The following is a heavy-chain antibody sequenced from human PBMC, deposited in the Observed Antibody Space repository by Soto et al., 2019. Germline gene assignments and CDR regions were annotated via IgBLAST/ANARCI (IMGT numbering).Heavy chain of an antibody. J-gene: IGHJ3*02. CDR2: INHSRST. D-gene: IGHD4-17*01. V-gene: IGHV4-34*01. CDR1: GGSFSGYY. CDR3: ARDSPGTTGDAFDI. Sequence: QVQLQQWGAGLLKPSETLSLTCAVYGGSFSGYYWSWIRQPPGKGLEWIGEINHSRSTIYNPSLKRRVTIAVDTSINQFSLRLTSVTVADTAVYYCARDSPGTTGDAFDIWGQGTMVTVSS.